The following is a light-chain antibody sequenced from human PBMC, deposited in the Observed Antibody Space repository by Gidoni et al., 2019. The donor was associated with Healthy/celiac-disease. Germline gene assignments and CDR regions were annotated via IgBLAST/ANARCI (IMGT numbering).Light chain of an antibody. Sequence: EIVLTQSPATLSLSPGERATLSCRASQSVSSYLAWYQQKPGQAPRLLIYDASNRATGIPARFSGSGSGTDFTLTISSLEPEEFAVYYCQQRSNWTKITFGQGTRLEIK. CDR1: QSVSSY. J-gene: IGKJ5*01. CDR3: QQRSNWTKIT. V-gene: IGKV3-11*01. CDR2: DAS.